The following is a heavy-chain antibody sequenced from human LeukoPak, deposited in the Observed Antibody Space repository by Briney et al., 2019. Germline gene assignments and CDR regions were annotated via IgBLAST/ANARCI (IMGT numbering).Heavy chain of an antibody. Sequence: GGSLRLSCAASGFTFSSYWMSWVRQAPGKGLEWVANIKQDGSERYYVDSVKGRFTISRDNAKNSLYLQMSSLRAVDTAVYYCARGPSGGNGFPYWGLGTLVTVSS. J-gene: IGHJ4*02. V-gene: IGHV3-7*04. CDR3: ARGPSGGNGFPY. D-gene: IGHD2-15*01. CDR1: GFTFSSYW. CDR2: IKQDGSER.